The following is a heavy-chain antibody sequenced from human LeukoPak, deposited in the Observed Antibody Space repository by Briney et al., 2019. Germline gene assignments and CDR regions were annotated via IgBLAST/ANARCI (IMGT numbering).Heavy chain of an antibody. CDR3: ARGPSAAAGTLYYYYYMDV. J-gene: IGHJ6*03. CDR1: GGTFSSYA. D-gene: IGHD6-13*01. CDR2: IIPIFGTA. Sequence: SVKVSFKASGGTFSSYAISWVRQAPGQALEWMGGIIPIFGTANYAQKFQGRVTITTDESTSTAYMELSSLRSEDTAVYYCARGPSAAAGTLYYYYYMDVWGKGTTVTVSS. V-gene: IGHV1-69*05.